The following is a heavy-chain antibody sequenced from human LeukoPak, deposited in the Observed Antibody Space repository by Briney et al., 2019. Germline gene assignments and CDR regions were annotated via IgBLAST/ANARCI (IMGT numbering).Heavy chain of an antibody. D-gene: IGHD2-2*01. J-gene: IGHJ4*02. CDR1: GGSISSYY. Sequence: SETLSLTCTVSGGSISSYYWSWIRQPPGKGLEWNGYIYYSGSTNYNPSLKSRVTISVDTSKNQFSLKLSSVTAADTAVYYCARPRYCSSTSCSSFGYWGQGTLVTVSS. CDR3: ARPRYCSSTSCSSFGY. CDR2: IYYSGST. V-gene: IGHV4-59*01.